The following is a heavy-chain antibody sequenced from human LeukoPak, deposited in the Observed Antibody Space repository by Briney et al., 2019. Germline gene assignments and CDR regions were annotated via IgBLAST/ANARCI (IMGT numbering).Heavy chain of an antibody. D-gene: IGHD2-21*02. CDR3: ARATARPLDY. J-gene: IGHJ4*02. Sequence: PSETLSLTCAVYGGSFSGYYWSWIRQPPGEGLEWIGEINHSGSTNYNPSLKSRVTISVDTSKNQFSLKLSSVTAADTAVYYCARATARPLDYWGQGTLVTVSS. CDR2: INHSGST. CDR1: GGSFSGYY. V-gene: IGHV4-34*01.